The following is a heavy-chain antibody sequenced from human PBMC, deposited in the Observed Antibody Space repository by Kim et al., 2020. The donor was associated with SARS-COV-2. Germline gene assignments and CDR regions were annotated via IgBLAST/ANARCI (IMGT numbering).Heavy chain of an antibody. CDR1: GFTFSSYE. Sequence: GGSLRLSCAPSGFTFSSYEMNWVRQAPGKGLEWVSYISSSGSTLYYADSVKGRFTISRDNAKNSLYLQMNSLRAEDTAAYYCARVDRTWYMDVWGQGTTVTVSS. J-gene: IGHJ6*03. CDR3: ARVDRTWYMDV. CDR2: ISSSGSTL. V-gene: IGHV3-48*03. D-gene: IGHD2-15*01.